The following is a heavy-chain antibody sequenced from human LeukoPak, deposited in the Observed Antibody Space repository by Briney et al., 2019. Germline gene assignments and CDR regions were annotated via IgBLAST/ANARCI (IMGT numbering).Heavy chain of an antibody. CDR1: GFTFSAYW. J-gene: IGHJ4*02. CDR3: ARDLSSSGWSFDY. Sequence: GGSLRLSCAASGFTFSAYWMHWVRQAPGKGLEWLADIRQDGDQTYYADSVKGRFTISRDNAKNTLFLQMNSLRAEDAAVYYCARDLSSSGWSFDYWGQGTLVTVSS. D-gene: IGHD6-19*01. CDR2: IRQDGDQT. V-gene: IGHV3-7*01.